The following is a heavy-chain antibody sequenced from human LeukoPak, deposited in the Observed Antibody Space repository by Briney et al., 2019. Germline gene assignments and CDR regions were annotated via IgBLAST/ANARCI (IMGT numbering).Heavy chain of an antibody. D-gene: IGHD3-22*01. Sequence: SCKASGGTFSSYAMHWVRQAPGKGLEWVAVISYDGSNKYYADSVKGRFTISRDNSKNTLYLQMNSLRAEDTAVYYCAREAHYYDSSGFYGMDVWGQGTTVTVSS. CDR1: GGTFSSYA. V-gene: IGHV3-30-3*01. CDR2: ISYDGSNK. J-gene: IGHJ6*02. CDR3: AREAHYYDSSGFYGMDV.